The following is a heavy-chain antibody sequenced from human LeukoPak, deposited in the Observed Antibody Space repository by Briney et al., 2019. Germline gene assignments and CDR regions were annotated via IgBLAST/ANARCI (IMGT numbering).Heavy chain of an antibody. J-gene: IGHJ3*02. CDR1: EFSVGSNY. CDR3: ARDWRDSSGKFPNDAFDI. CDR2: IYSGGST. V-gene: IGHV3-66*01. D-gene: IGHD3-22*01. Sequence: GGSLRLSCAASEFSVGSNYMTWVRQAPGKGLEWVSLIYSGGSTYYADSVKGGFTISRDNAKNSLYLQMNSLRAEDTAVYYCARDWRDSSGKFPNDAFDIWGQGTMVTVSS.